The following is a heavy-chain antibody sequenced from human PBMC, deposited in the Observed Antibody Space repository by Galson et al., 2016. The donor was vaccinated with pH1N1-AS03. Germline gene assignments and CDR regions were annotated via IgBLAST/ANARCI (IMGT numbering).Heavy chain of an antibody. J-gene: IGHJ4*02. CDR2: IDPRDSYT. CDR1: GYRFGTYW. CDR3: ARHDVTAGADH. D-gene: IGHD5-18*01. V-gene: IGHV5-10-1*01. Sequence: QSGAEVKKPGQSLRISCKASGYRFGTYWISWGRQLPGKGLEWMGRIDPRDSYTNYNPSFEGHVTISSDTSISTVYLQWSSLKSSDTAIYYCARHDVTAGADHWGQGTLVTVSS.